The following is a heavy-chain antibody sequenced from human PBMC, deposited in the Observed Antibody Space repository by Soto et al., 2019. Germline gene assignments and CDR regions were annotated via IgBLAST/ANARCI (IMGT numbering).Heavy chain of an antibody. CDR1: GGSISSGGYY. Sequence: QVQLQESGPGLVKPSQTLSLTCTVSGGSISSGGYYWSWIRQHPGKGLEWIGYIYYGGSTYYNPSLKARVTRXXDXSXXQCSLKLSSVTAAGTAVHYCERDGLLPPESSGGSCWGQGTLVTVSS. CDR2: IYYGGST. V-gene: IGHV4-31*03. CDR3: ERDGLLPPESSGGSC. J-gene: IGHJ4*02. D-gene: IGHD2-15*01.